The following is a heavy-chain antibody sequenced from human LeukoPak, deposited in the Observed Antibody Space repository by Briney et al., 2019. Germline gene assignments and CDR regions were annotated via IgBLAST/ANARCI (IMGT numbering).Heavy chain of an antibody. Sequence: SETLSLTCGVSGYFVRSGYYWGWIRQPPGKGLEWIGNIYNTGSTCYNPSLKSRVTISVDTSNNQFSLKLSSVTSADTAVYYCASRTTVTNALSFDYWGQGSLVIVSS. CDR1: GYFVRSGYY. D-gene: IGHD4-11*01. CDR3: ASRTTVTNALSFDY. V-gene: IGHV4-38-2*01. J-gene: IGHJ4*02. CDR2: IYNTGST.